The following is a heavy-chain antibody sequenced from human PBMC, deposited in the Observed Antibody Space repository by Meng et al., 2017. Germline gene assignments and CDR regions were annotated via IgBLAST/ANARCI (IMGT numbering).Heavy chain of an antibody. J-gene: IGHJ5*02. V-gene: IGHV4-30-4*01. D-gene: IGHD1-26*01. CDR2: IYHSGST. Sequence: QVQLQESGPGLVKPSQTLSLTCTVSGGSISSGIYYWSWIRQPPGKGLEWIGYIYHSGSTYYNPSLKSRVTISVDTSKNQFSLKLNYVTAADTAVYYCARDSGVGGSYNWFDPWGQGTLVTVSS. CDR1: GGSISSGIYY. CDR3: ARDSGVGGSYNWFDP.